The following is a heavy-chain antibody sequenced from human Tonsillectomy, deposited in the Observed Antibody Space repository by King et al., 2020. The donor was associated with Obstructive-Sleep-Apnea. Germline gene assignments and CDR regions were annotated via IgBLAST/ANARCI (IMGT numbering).Heavy chain of an antibody. J-gene: IGHJ2*01. D-gene: IGHD5-18*01. CDR2: IRYDGSNK. CDR3: AKDANTAMVTSFAYWYFDL. CDR1: GFTFSSYG. V-gene: IGHV3-30*02. Sequence: HVQLVESGGGVVQPGRSLRLSCAASGFTFSSYGMHWVRQAPGKGLEWVAFIRYDGSNKYYADSVKGRFTISRDNSKNTLYLQMNSLRAEDTAVYYCAKDANTAMVTSFAYWYFDLWGRGTLVTVSS.